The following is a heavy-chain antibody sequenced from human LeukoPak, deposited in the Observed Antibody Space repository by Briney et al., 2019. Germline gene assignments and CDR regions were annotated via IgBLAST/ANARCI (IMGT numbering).Heavy chain of an antibody. V-gene: IGHV3-30-3*01. CDR1: GFTFSSYW. Sequence: GGSLRLSCAASGFTFSSYWMSWVRKAPGKGLEWVAVISYDGSNKYYADSVKGRFTISRDNSKNTLYLQMNSLRAEDTAVYYCAREGDSSGYYFDYWGQGTLVTVSS. J-gene: IGHJ4*02. CDR3: AREGDSSGYYFDY. D-gene: IGHD3-22*01. CDR2: ISYDGSNK.